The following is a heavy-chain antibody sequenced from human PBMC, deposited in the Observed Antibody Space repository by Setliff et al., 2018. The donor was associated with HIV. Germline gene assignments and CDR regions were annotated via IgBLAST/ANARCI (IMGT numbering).Heavy chain of an antibody. Sequence: LRLSCAASGFTLSNYGMHWVRQAPGRGLEWVAVVWYDGSNKYCADSVKGRFTISRDNSKNTLYLQMNSLRAEDTAVYYCAKASYPQYYHYYMDVWGKGTTVTVSS. CDR2: VWYDGSNK. CDR3: AKASYPQYYHYYMDV. J-gene: IGHJ6*03. CDR1: GFTLSNYG. V-gene: IGHV3-33*06.